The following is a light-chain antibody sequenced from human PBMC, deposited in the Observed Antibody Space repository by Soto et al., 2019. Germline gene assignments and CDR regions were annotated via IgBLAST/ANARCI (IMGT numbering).Light chain of an antibody. CDR1: QTVSRY. V-gene: IGKV2-28*01. CDR3: MQALQTPT. J-gene: IGKJ1*01. Sequence: TQSPSSLSASVGDTVTITCRASQTVSRYLNWYLQKPGQSPRLLIYLGSNRASGVPDRFSGSGSGTDFTLRISRVEAEDVGVYYCMQALQTPTFGQGTKVDI. CDR2: LGS.